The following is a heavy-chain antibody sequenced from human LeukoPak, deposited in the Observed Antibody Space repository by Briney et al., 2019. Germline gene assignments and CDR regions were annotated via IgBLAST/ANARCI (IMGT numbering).Heavy chain of an antibody. Sequence: GGSLRLSCAASGFTFSSYSMNWVRQAPGKGLEWVSSISSSSSYIYYADSVKGRFTISRDNSKNTLYLQMNSLRAEDTAVYYCAIQKHVRVAFDIWGQGTMVTVSS. D-gene: IGHD2-8*01. CDR3: AIQKHVRVAFDI. CDR1: GFTFSSYS. J-gene: IGHJ3*02. V-gene: IGHV3-21*04. CDR2: ISSSSSYI.